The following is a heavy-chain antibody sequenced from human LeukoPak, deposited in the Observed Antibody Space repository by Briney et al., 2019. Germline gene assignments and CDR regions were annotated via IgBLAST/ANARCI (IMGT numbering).Heavy chain of an antibody. CDR1: GFSFSSYG. Sequence: GGSLRLSCEVSGFSFSSYGMHWVRQAPGKGLEWVAVISYTGTNKQYVDSVKGRFTISRDNSKNTLYLEMNSLRAEDTAVYYCAKDSSGRVWYFDYWGQGTLVTVSS. V-gene: IGHV3-30*18. J-gene: IGHJ4*02. CDR2: ISYTGTNK. CDR3: AKDSSGRVWYFDY. D-gene: IGHD6-19*01.